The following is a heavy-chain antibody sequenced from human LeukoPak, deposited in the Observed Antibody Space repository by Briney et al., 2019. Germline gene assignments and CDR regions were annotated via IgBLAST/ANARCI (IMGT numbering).Heavy chain of an antibody. CDR2: ISWNGYST. J-gene: IGHJ4*02. CDR1: GFSFAGYT. V-gene: IGHV3-43*01. Sequence: PGGSLRLSCAASGFSFAGYTMHWVRQAPGKGLEWVSLISWNGYSTSYGDSVKGRFTISRDNSKNTLYLQMNSLRAEDTAVYYXXXXVDHDYSDYYLDYWGQGTLVTVSS. D-gene: IGHD4-11*01. CDR3: XXXVDHDYSDYYLDY.